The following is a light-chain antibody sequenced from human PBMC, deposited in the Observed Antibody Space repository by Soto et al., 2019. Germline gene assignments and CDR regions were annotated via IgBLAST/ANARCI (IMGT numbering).Light chain of an antibody. J-gene: IGLJ1*01. Sequence: QSALTQPPSASGSPGQSVTISCTGTSSDVGGYYYVSWYQQHPGKAPKLMIYEVSKRPSGVPDRFSGSTSGNTASLTVSGLQAEDEADYYCSSYAGSNNFGVFGTGTKLTVL. CDR2: EVS. CDR3: SSYAGSNNFGV. CDR1: SSDVGGYYY. V-gene: IGLV2-8*01.